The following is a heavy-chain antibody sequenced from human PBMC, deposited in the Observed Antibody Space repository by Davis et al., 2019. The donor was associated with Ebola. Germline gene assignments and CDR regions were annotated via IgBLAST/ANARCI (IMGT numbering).Heavy chain of an antibody. V-gene: IGHV1-69*13. D-gene: IGHD2-2*01. J-gene: IGHJ6*02. CDR2: IIPIFGTA. Sequence: SVKVSCKASGGTFSSYAISWVRQAPAQGLEWMGGIIPIFGTANYAQKFQGRVTITADESTSTAYMELSSLRSEDTAVYYCAVVPAARGAPGGDSWYYYYGMDVWGQGTTVTVSS. CDR1: GGTFSSYA. CDR3: AVVPAARGAPGGDSWYYYYGMDV.